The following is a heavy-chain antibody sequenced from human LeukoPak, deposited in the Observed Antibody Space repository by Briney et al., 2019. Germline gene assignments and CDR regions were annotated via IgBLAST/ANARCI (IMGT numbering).Heavy chain of an antibody. CDR2: ISSSSSYI. CDR3: AELGITMIGGV. V-gene: IGHV3-21*01. D-gene: IGHD3-10*02. CDR1: GFTFSSYS. Sequence: PGGSLRLSCAASGFTFSSYSMNWVRQAPGKGLEWVSSISSSSSYIYYADPVKGRSTISRDNAKNSLYLQMNSLRAEDTAVYYCAELGITMIGGVWGKGTTVTISS. J-gene: IGHJ6*04.